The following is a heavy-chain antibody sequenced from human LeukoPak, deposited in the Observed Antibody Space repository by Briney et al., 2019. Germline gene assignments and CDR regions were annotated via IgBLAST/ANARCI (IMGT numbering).Heavy chain of an antibody. Sequence: GGSLRLSCAASGFTFSNYWMSWVRQAPGKGLEWVANIKQDGSEKYYVDSVKGRFTISRDNAKNSLYLQMISLRAEDTAVYYCARGGVPYCSSTSCYEDRFDPWGQGTLVTVSS. CDR2: IKQDGSEK. J-gene: IGHJ5*02. D-gene: IGHD2-2*01. V-gene: IGHV3-7*05. CDR1: GFTFSNYW. CDR3: ARGGVPYCSSTSCYEDRFDP.